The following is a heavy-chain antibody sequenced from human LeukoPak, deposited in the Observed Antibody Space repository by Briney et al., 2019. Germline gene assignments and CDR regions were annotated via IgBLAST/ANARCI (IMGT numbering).Heavy chain of an antibody. CDR2: IYYSGST. CDR1: GGYISSYY. Sequence: SETLSLTCTVSGGYISSYYWSWIRQPPGKGLEWIGNIYYSGSTNYNPSLKSRVTISVDTSKNQFSLKLSFVTAADTAVYYCARNHDYGDYWGYWSQGTLVTVSS. J-gene: IGHJ4*02. CDR3: ARNHDYGDYWGY. V-gene: IGHV4-59*01. D-gene: IGHD4-17*01.